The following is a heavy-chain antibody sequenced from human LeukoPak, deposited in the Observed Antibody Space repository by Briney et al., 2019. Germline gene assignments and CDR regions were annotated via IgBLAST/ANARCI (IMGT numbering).Heavy chain of an antibody. CDR3: ARGYCSSSSCREFDY. V-gene: IGHV3-23*01. CDR2: ISSSGVST. D-gene: IGHD2-2*01. J-gene: IGHJ4*02. CDR1: GFTFSTYA. Sequence: GGSLRLSCAASGFTFSTYAMSWVRQAPGKGLEWVSVISSSGVSTYYADSVKGRFTISRDNSKNTLFLQMNSLRAEDTAVYYCARGYCSSSSCREFDYWGQGTLVTVSS.